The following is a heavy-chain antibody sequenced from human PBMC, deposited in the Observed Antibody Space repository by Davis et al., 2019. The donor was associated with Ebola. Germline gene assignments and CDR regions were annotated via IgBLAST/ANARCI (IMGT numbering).Heavy chain of an antibody. CDR1: GFTFSSYG. CDR3: AKQFPYFDY. V-gene: IGHV3-33*06. CDR2: IWYDGSNK. D-gene: IGHD2-21*01. Sequence: GESLKISCAASGFTFSSYGMHWVRQAPGKGLEWVAVIWYDGSNKYYADSVKGRFTISRDNSKNTLYLQMNSLRAEDTAVYYCAKQFPYFDYWGQGTLVTVSS. J-gene: IGHJ4*02.